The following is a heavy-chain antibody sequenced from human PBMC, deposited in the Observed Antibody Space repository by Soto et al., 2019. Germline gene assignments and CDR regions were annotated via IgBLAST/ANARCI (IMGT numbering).Heavy chain of an antibody. Sequence: ASVKVSCKASGYTFTSYYMHWVRQAPGQGLEWMGIINSRGGSTSYAQKFQGRVTMTRDTSTSTVYMELSSLRSEDTAAYYCARGFQIMITFGGVIVQDFDYWG. CDR2: INSRGGST. V-gene: IGHV1-46*01. J-gene: IGHJ4*01. CDR3: ARGFQIMITFGGVIVQDFDY. D-gene: IGHD3-16*02. CDR1: GYTFTSYY.